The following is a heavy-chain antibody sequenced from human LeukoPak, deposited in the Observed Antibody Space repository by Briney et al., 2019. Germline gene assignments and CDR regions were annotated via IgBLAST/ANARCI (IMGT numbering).Heavy chain of an antibody. CDR3: AKDRAPDGKWEIDS. CDR1: GSTISSYA. V-gene: IGHV3-23*01. Sequence: APLSPSSASCGSTISSYAMCCVRQPAGGVLEAVSVITGNENTKYYADSVKGRFTISRDNSKNMLNLQMNSLRVEDTAIYYCAKDRAPDGKWEIDSWGQGTPVTVSS. J-gene: IGHJ4*02. CDR2: ITGNENTK. D-gene: IGHD1-26*01.